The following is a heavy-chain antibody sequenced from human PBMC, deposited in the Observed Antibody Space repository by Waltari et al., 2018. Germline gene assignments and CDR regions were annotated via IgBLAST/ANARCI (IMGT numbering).Heavy chain of an antibody. Sequence: QVQLVQSGAEVKKPGSSVKVSCKAFGGTLSIYAISWVRPGPGEGLELMGGIIPILGIANYAQKFQGRVTITADKSTSTAYMELSSLRSEDTAVYYCAREGQGSSGRGDAFDIWGQGTMVTVSS. CDR3: AREGQGSSGRGDAFDI. J-gene: IGHJ3*02. D-gene: IGHD6-19*01. V-gene: IGHV1-69*10. CDR1: GGTLSIYA. CDR2: IIPILGIA.